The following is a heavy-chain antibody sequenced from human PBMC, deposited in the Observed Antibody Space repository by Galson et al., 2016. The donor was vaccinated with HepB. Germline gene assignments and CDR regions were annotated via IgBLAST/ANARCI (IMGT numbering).Heavy chain of an antibody. CDR3: AKDPLLLGVVMSAATS. CDR2: ISYDGRTK. Sequence: SLRLSCAASGFTFTNYWMNWVRQTPGKGLEWVALISYDGRTKNYVDSVKGRFTISRDNSKNTLYLQMNSLRAEDTAVYYCAKDPLLLGVVMSAATSWGQGTLVTVSP. J-gene: IGHJ4*02. CDR1: GFTFTNYW. D-gene: IGHD2-15*01. V-gene: IGHV3-30*18.